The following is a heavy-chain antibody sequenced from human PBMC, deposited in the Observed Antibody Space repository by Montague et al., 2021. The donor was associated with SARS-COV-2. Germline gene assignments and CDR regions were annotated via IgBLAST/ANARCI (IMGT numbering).Heavy chain of an antibody. CDR2: IYYSGST. CDR3: ARAGMVGAPNLFLDA. J-gene: IGHJ5*02. CDR1: SGSISSYY. Sequence: SETLSLTCTVSSGSISSYYWSWIRQPPGKGLEWIGYIYYSGSTNYNPSLKSRVTISVDTSKNQFSLKLSSVTAADTAIYYCARAGMVGAPNLFLDAWGPGILVTVSS. D-gene: IGHD1-26*01. V-gene: IGHV4-59*01.